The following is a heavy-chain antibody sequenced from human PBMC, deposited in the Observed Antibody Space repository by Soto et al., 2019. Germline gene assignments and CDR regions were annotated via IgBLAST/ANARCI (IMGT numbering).Heavy chain of an antibody. CDR1: GYTFTSYG. V-gene: IGHV1-18*01. D-gene: IGHD2-15*01. CDR2: ISAYNGNT. CDR3: ASLGYCSGGSCYSNDAFDI. J-gene: IGHJ3*02. Sequence: ASVKVSCKASGYTFTSYGISWVRQAPGQGLEWMGWISAYNGNTNYSQKLQGRVTMTRDTSTSTAYMELRSLRSEDTAVYYCASLGYCSGGSCYSNDAFDIWGQGTMVTVSS.